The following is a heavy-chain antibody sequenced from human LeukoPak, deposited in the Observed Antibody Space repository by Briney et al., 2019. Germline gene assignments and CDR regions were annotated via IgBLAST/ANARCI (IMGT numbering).Heavy chain of an antibody. J-gene: IGHJ3*02. Sequence: PSETLSLICAVSGGSISSGGYSWSWIRQPPGKGLEWIGYIYHSGSTYYNPSLKSRVTISVDRSKNQCSLKLSSVTAADTAVYYCASGAFDIWGQGTMVTVSS. CDR2: IYHSGST. V-gene: IGHV4-30-2*01. CDR3: ASGAFDI. CDR1: GGSISSGGYS.